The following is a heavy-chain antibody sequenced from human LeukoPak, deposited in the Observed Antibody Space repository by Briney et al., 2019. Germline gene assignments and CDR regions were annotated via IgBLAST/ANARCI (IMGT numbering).Heavy chain of an antibody. V-gene: IGHV4-59*01. CDR2: IYYSGSA. Sequence: SETLSLTCTVSGGSINNYYWSWIRQPPGKGLEYIGYIYYSGSANYNPSLKSRVTISVDPSKNQFSLKLSSVTAADTAVYYCARNGDYYEKSGYYYLFDFWGQGTLVTVSS. J-gene: IGHJ4*02. D-gene: IGHD3-22*01. CDR1: GGSINNYY. CDR3: ARNGDYYEKSGYYYLFDF.